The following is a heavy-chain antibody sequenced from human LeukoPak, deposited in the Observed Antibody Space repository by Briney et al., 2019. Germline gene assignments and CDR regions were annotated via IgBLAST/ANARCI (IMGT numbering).Heavy chain of an antibody. CDR2: ITSTSSHI. V-gene: IGHV3-48*01. J-gene: IGHJ4*02. Sequence: PGGSLRLSCAASGFTFSGYGMNWVRQAPGKGPEWVSYITSTSSHIYYADSVKGRFTISRDNGKNSLYLQMNSLRAEDTALYYCVRDATGSTDYWGQGTLVTVSS. CDR3: VRDATGSTDY. CDR1: GFTFSGYG. D-gene: IGHD1-26*01.